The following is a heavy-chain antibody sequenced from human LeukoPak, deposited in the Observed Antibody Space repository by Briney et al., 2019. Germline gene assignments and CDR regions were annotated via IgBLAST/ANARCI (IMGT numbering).Heavy chain of an antibody. CDR2: INSDGSGT. CDR3: ARSRSGGIDY. D-gene: IGHD2-15*01. CDR1: GFTFSSYW. Sequence: QSGGSLRLSCAASGFTFSSYWVHWVRQAPGKGLVWVSRINSDGSGTNHADSVKGRFTISRDNAKNTLYLQMNSLRAEDTAVYYCARSRSGGIDYWGQGTPVTVSS. V-gene: IGHV3-74*01. J-gene: IGHJ4*02.